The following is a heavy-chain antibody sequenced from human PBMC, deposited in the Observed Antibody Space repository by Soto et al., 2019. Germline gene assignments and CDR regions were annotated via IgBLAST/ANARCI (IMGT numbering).Heavy chain of an antibody. CDR2: MNPNSGNT. V-gene: IGHV1-8*01. CDR1: GYTFTSYD. D-gene: IGHD6-19*01. J-gene: IGHJ5*02. CDR3: ARVKSQAVAKSRLSRIKNWYDP. Sequence: QVQLVQSGAEVKKPGASVKVSCKASGYTFTSYDISWVRQATGQGLEWMGWMNPNSGNTGYAQKFQGRVTMTRNTSISTADLELSSLRSDDTAVYYCARVKSQAVAKSRLSRIKNWYDPWGQGTLVTVSS.